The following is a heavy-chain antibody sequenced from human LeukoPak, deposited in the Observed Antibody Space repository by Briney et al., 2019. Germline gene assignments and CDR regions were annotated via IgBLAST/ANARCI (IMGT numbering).Heavy chain of an antibody. CDR2: INTNTGNP. CDR1: GYTFTSYA. V-gene: IGHV7-4-1*02. D-gene: IGHD2-2*01. J-gene: IGHJ6*03. Sequence: ASVKVSCKASGYTFTSYAMNWVRQAPGQGLEWMGWINTNTGNPTYAQGFTGRFVFSLDTFVSTAYLQISSLKAEDTAVYYCARDAPIYCSSTSCYEAEAYYYYYYMDVWGKGTTVTVSS. CDR3: ARDAPIYCSSTSCYEAEAYYYYYYMDV.